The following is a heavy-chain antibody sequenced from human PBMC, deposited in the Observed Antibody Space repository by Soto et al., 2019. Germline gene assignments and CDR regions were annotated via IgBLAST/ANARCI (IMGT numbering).Heavy chain of an antibody. J-gene: IGHJ4*02. Sequence: ASVKVSCKASGYTFTSYGINWVRQAPGQGLEWMGWISAYNGNTNYAQKVQGRVTMTTDTSTSTAYMELRSLRSDDTAVYYCARDWEQQLVRAGIFDYWGQGTLVTVSS. D-gene: IGHD6-6*01. CDR1: GYTFTSYG. V-gene: IGHV1-18*01. CDR3: ARDWEQQLVRAGIFDY. CDR2: ISAYNGNT.